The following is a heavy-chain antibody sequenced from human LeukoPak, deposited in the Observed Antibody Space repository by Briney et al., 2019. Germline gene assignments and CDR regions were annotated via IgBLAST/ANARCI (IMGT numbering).Heavy chain of an antibody. CDR2: IIPILGIA. V-gene: IGHV1-69*04. J-gene: IGHJ6*02. CDR1: GGTFSSYA. Sequence: SVKVSCKASGGTFSSYAISWVRQAPGQGLEWMGRIIPILGIANYAQKFQGRVTITADKSTSTAYMELSSLRSEDTAVYYCARVGAEDYYYGMDVWGQGTTVTVSS. CDR3: ARVGAEDYYYGMDV.